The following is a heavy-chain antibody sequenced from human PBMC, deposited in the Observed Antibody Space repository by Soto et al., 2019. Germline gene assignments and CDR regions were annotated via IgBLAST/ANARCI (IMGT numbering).Heavy chain of an antibody. V-gene: IGHV4-34*01. CDR1: GGSFNNYF. Sequence: QVQLQQWGAGLLKPSETLSLTCAVYGGSFNNYFWSWIRQPPGKGLEWIGEINHSGSTNYNPSLKSLVTLSVHTSTNQPSLQRSSVTAADTAVYYCAGELVMSGYGWFDPWGQGTLVTVSS. CDR3: AGELVMSGYGWFDP. J-gene: IGHJ5*02. CDR2: INHSGST. D-gene: IGHD3-9*01.